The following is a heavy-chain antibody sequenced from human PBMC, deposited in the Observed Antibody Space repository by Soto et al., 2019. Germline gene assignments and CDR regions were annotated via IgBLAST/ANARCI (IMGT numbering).Heavy chain of an antibody. CDR3: ARAYYETAGYSLDP. V-gene: IGHV4-59*01. CDR2: VYHSDSI. Sequence: QVHLQESGPGLVKPSETLSLTCSVSGGSISSGYWSWIRQPPGKGLEWIGYVYHSDSINYNPSLDSRVIISVDTSKNQLSLRLSSVTAAAPAVYYCARAYYETAGYSLDPWGQGALVTVSS. CDR1: GGSISSGY. J-gene: IGHJ5*02. D-gene: IGHD3-22*01.